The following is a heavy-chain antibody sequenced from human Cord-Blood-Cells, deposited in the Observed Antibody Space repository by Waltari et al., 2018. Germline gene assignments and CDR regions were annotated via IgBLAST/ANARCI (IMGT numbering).Heavy chain of an antibody. D-gene: IGHD1-26*01. Sequence: QVQLVQSGAEVKKPGSSVKVSCKASGGTFSSYAISWVRQALGQGLEWMGGIIPIFGTANYAQKFQGRVTITADESTSTAYMELSSLRSEDTAVYYCASSLYRYSGSYYFDYWGQGTLVTVSS. J-gene: IGHJ4*02. CDR1: GGTFSSYA. V-gene: IGHV1-69*01. CDR2: IIPIFGTA. CDR3: ASSLYRYSGSYYFDY.